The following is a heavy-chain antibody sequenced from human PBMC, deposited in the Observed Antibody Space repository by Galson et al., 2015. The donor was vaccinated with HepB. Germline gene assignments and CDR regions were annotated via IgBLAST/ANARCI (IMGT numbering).Heavy chain of an antibody. Sequence: QSGAEVKKPGESLKISCKGSGYSFTSYWISWVRQMPGKGLEWMGIIYPGDSDTRYSPSFQGQVTISADKSISTAYLQWSSLKASDTAMYYCARQRYGSGSYDAFDIWGQGTMVTVSS. CDR2: IYPGDSDT. CDR3: ARQRYGSGSYDAFDI. D-gene: IGHD3-10*01. J-gene: IGHJ3*02. V-gene: IGHV5-51*01. CDR1: GYSFTSYW.